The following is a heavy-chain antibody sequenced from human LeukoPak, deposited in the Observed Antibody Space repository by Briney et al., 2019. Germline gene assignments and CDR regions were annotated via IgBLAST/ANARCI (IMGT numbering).Heavy chain of an antibody. Sequence: PGGSLRLSRAASGFTFNNYAMSWVRQAPGKGLEWVSGLGGSGGSINYADSVKGRFTISRDNSKNTLYLQMNSLRAEDTAVYWCAKGVDGYCSSDSCYAYDCWGQGTLVTVSS. J-gene: IGHJ4*02. D-gene: IGHD2-2*01. V-gene: IGHV3-23*01. CDR3: AKGVDGYCSSDSCYAYDC. CDR1: GFTFNNYA. CDR2: LGGSGGSI.